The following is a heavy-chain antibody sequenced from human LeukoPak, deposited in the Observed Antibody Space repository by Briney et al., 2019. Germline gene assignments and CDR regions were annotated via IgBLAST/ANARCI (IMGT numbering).Heavy chain of an antibody. CDR1: GFTFSSYS. V-gene: IGHV3-23*01. J-gene: IGHJ4*02. Sequence: PRGSLRLSCAASGFTFSSYSMNWVRQAPGKGLEWVSAIRDSGSSTHYTDSVKGRFTTSRDNSKNTLFLKMNSLIAEDTAIYYCAKYGPQDSGSSHFDYWGQGALVTVSS. CDR2: IRDSGSST. D-gene: IGHD1-26*01. CDR3: AKYGPQDSGSSHFDY.